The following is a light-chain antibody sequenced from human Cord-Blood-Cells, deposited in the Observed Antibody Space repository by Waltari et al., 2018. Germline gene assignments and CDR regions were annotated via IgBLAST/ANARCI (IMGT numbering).Light chain of an antibody. V-gene: IGLV2-14*01. J-gene: IGLJ2*01. CDR3: SSYTSSSTVV. CDR1: RSDVGGSNY. Sequence: QSALTQPASVSGSPGQSNTISSTGTRSDVGGSNYVSWYQQHPGKAPKLMIYEVSNRPSGVSNRFSGSKSGNTASLTISGLQAEDEADYYCSSYTSSSTVVFGGGTKLTVL. CDR2: EVS.